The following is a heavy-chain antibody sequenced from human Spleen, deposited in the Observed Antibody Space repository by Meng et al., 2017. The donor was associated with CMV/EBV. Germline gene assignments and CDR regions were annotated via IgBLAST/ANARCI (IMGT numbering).Heavy chain of an antibody. CDR3: ARDGLADYDILGYYFGY. V-gene: IGHV3-21*01. J-gene: IGHJ4*02. CDR1: GFTFSSFR. D-gene: IGHD3-9*01. CDR2: ISSSGIYI. Sequence: GGSLRLSCAVSGFTFSSFRMNWVRQAPGKGLEWVSSISSSGIYIFYADSLKDRFTISRDNAKNSLHLQMNSLRAEDTAVYYCARDGLADYDILGYYFGYWGQGTLVTVSS.